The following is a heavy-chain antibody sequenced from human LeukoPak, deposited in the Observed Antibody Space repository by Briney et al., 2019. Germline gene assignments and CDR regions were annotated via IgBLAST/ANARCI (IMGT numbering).Heavy chain of an antibody. D-gene: IGHD3-22*01. CDR1: GGSISSGGYY. CDR2: IYYSGGT. V-gene: IGHV4-31*03. Sequence: PSQTLSLTCTVSGGSISSGGYYWSWIRQHPGKGLEWIGYIYYSGGTYYNPSLKSRVTISVDTSKNQFSLKLSSVTAADTAMYYCASSFDDSSGYYSRFFDYWGQGTLVTVSS. CDR3: ASSFDDSSGYYSRFFDY. J-gene: IGHJ4*02.